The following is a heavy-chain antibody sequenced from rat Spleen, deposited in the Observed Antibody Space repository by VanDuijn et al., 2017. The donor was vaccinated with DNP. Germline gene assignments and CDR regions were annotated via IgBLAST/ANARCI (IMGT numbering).Heavy chain of an antibody. D-gene: IGHD1-12*03. CDR3: TDGYYHPY. Sequence: EAQLVESGGGLVQPGRSLKLSCEASGFTFTDYSMAWVRQAPKKGLEWVAMIIYDGGSTYYRDSVKGRFTISRDNAKSSLYLQMDSLRSEDTATYYCTDGYYHPYWGQGVMVTVSS. J-gene: IGHJ2*01. CDR1: GFTFTDYS. V-gene: IGHV5-20*01. CDR2: IIYDGGST.